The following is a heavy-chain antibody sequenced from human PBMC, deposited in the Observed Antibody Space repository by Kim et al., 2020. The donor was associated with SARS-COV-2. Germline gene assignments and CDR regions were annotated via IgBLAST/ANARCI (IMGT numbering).Heavy chain of an antibody. CDR3: AKSQYSYDSRDPMVDY. Sequence: GGSLRLSCAASGFTFSSYGMHWVRQAPGKGLEWVAVMGYDGINKYYADSVKGRFTISRDTSKNTLYLQMNSLRAEDTAVYYCAKSQYSYDSRDPMVDYWG. J-gene: IGHJ4*01. CDR2: MGYDGINK. D-gene: IGHD3-22*01. CDR1: GFTFSSYG. V-gene: IGHV3-33*06.